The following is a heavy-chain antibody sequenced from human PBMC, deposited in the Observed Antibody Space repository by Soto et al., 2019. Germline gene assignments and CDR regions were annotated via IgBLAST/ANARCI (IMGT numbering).Heavy chain of an antibody. D-gene: IGHD3-10*01. J-gene: IGHJ6*02. CDR1: GNTFTSYA. CDR2: INAGNGNT. V-gene: IGHV1-3*01. Sequence: GASVKVSCKASGNTFTSYAMHWVRQAPGQRLEWMGWINAGNGNTKYSQKFQGRVTITRDTSASTAYMELSSLRSEDTAVYYCASSYYGSGNPKDYYCGMDVWGQGTKVTVSS. CDR3: ASSYYGSGNPKDYYCGMDV.